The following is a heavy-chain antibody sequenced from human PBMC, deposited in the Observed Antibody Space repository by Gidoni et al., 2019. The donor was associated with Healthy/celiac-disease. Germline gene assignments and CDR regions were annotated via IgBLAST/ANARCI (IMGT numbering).Heavy chain of an antibody. CDR2: IYHGDSDT. J-gene: IGHJ6*03. D-gene: IGHD5-18*01. CDR3: ARNDTDMVHGGLYYYYYYMDV. Sequence: EVQLVQSGAEVKQPGESLKISCQVSGYRFTLYWIGWVSQMPGKGLEWMGIIYHGDSDTRYSPSFQGQVTISADKSISTAYLQWSSLKASDTAMYYCARNDTDMVHGGLYYYYYYMDVWGKGTTVTVSS. CDR1: GYRFTLYW. V-gene: IGHV5-51*01.